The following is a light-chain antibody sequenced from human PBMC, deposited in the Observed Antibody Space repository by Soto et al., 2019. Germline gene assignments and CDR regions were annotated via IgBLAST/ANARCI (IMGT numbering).Light chain of an antibody. CDR1: SSDVGGYNY. Sequence: QSALTQPASVSGSPGQSITISCTGTSSDVGGYNYVSWYQQHPGKAPKLMIYEVSNRPSGVSNRFSGSKSGNTASLTISGLQAEDEADYYCSSYTSSTLGVFGTGTKVTVL. V-gene: IGLV2-14*01. CDR3: SSYTSSTLGV. CDR2: EVS. J-gene: IGLJ1*01.